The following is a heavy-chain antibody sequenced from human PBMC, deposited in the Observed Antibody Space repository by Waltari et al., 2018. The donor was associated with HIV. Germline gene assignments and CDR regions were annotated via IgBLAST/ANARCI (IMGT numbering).Heavy chain of an antibody. CDR1: GGTFSSYA. V-gene: IGHV1-69*01. Sequence: QVQLVQSGAEVKKPGSSVKVSCKASGGTFSSYAISWVRQAPGQGLEWMGGIIPIFGTANYAQKFQGRVTITADESTSTAYMELSSLRSEDTAVYYCARDREDMVQGVMGWFDPWGQGTLVTVSS. D-gene: IGHD3-10*01. CDR3: ARDREDMVQGVMGWFDP. J-gene: IGHJ5*02. CDR2: IIPIFGTA.